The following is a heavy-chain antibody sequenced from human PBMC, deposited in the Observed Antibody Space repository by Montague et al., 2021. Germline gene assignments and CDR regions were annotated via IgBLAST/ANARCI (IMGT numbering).Heavy chain of an antibody. V-gene: IGHV3-23*01. D-gene: IGHD1-1*01. J-gene: IGHJ1*01. CDR1: GFPFSSYA. Sequence: SLSLSLSASGFPFSSYAMSWVRQAPGNGLEWVSTLTSNGAYTYHADAVEGRFTISRDNSKNTLYLQMNSLRVEDTAVYFCANEGTTSPGYLQYWGQGTLVTVSS. CDR2: LTSNGAYT. CDR3: ANEGTTSPGYLQY.